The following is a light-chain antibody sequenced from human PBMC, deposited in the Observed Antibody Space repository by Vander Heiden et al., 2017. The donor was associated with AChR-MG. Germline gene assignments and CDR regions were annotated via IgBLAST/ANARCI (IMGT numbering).Light chain of an antibody. J-gene: IGLJ1*01. Sequence: QSALTQPRSVSGSPGQSVTISCTGTSSDVGAYNFVSWLPHHPGKAPKALIYDVNRRTSGVPDRFSGSKSGNTASLTISGLQAEDEADYYCCSYLRGLTFVFGTGTKVTVL. CDR2: DVN. V-gene: IGLV2-11*01. CDR3: CSYLRGLTFV. CDR1: SSDVGAYNF.